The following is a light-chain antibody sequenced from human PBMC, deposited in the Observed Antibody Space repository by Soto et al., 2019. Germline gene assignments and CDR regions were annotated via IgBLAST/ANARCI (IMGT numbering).Light chain of an antibody. CDR1: LSLSSSY. V-gene: IGKV3-20*01. CDR2: GAS. CDR3: QQYGTSIT. Sequence: EIVLTQSPGTLSMSPGERATLSCRASLSLSSSYIAWYQQKPGQAPRLLIYGASSRATGIPDRFSGSGSGTDFTLTVSRLEPEDFAVYYCQQYGTSITFGQGTRLEIK. J-gene: IGKJ5*01.